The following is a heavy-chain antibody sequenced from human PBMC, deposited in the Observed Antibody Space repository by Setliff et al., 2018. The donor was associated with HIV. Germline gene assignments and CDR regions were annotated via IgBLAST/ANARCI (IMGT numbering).Heavy chain of an antibody. Sequence: SETLSLTCTVSGGSISSGGYYWSWIRQHPGKGLEWIGYIYYSGSTYYNSSLKSRLTMSVDPSKNQFSLRLNSVTAADTAVYYCARGTWMGFGELSYDYWGQGTLVTVSS. CDR3: ARGTWMGFGELSYDY. CDR2: IYYSGST. D-gene: IGHD3-10*01. V-gene: IGHV4-31*03. CDR1: GGSISSGGYY. J-gene: IGHJ4*02.